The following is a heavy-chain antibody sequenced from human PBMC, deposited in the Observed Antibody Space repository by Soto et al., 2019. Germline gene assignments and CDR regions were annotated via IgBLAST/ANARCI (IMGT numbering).Heavy chain of an antibody. Sequence: QVQLQESGPGLVKPSQTLSLTCTVSGGSISRGGYYWSWIRQPQGKGMEWIGYIYYSGSTYYNPSLKSRVTISVDTSKNQFSLKLSSVTAADTAVYYCARSGYSYGPNPLLDCGQGTLVTVSS. J-gene: IGHJ4*02. CDR1: GGSISRGGYY. V-gene: IGHV4-31*03. CDR3: ARSGYSYGPNPLLD. D-gene: IGHD5-18*01. CDR2: IYYSGST.